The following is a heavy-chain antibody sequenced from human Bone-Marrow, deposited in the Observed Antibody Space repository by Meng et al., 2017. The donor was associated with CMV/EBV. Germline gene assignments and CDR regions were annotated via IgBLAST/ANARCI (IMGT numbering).Heavy chain of an antibody. D-gene: IGHD3-3*01. CDR2: IYYSGST. V-gene: IGHV4-59*01. J-gene: IGHJ5*02. CDR1: GGSISSYY. Sequence: SETLSLTCTVSGGSISSYYWSWIRQPPGKGLEWIGYIYYSGSTNYNPSLKSRVTISVDTSKNQFSLKLSSVTAADTAVYYCAREVNYDFWSGYHESWGQGTLVTVSS. CDR3: AREVNYDFWSGYHES.